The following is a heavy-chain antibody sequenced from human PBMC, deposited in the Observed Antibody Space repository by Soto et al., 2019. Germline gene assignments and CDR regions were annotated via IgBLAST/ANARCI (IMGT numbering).Heavy chain of an antibody. Sequence: QIQLAQSGAEVREPGASVKVSCKASGYNFISYGINWVRQAPGQGLEWMGWINGNSKKINSAQKFQGRVTMTAETSTRTASMELTSLSTEDTAVYYCARVGSYNNGGTGYMCYFDYWGQGSLVTVSS. J-gene: IGHJ4*02. CDR3: ARVGSYNNGGTGYMCYFDY. CDR2: INGNSKKI. CDR1: GYNFISYG. V-gene: IGHV1-18*01. D-gene: IGHD2-15*01.